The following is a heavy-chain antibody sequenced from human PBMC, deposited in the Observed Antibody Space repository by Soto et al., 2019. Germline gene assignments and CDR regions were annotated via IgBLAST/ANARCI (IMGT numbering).Heavy chain of an antibody. D-gene: IGHD5-12*01. V-gene: IGHV1-2*02. CDR3: GRGRSGQIVVFY. CDR2: IGPESGAT. J-gene: IGHJ4*02. CDR1: GYTFTGHY. Sequence: ASVKVSCKASGYTFTGHYIHWVRQAPEQGPEWMGEIGPESGATRYAQKFQGRVTMTRDMSITTVYMELNNLSPDDTAVYYCGRGRSGQIVVFYWGQGTPVTVYS.